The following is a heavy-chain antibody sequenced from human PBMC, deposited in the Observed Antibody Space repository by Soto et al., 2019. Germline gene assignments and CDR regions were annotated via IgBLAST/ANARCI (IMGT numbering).Heavy chain of an antibody. CDR1: GFTFSSYA. CDR3: ARDYRLGSGSVGVLGTPWARFKGYYYYGMEV. J-gene: IGHJ6*02. D-gene: IGHD3-10*01. CDR2: ISYDGSNK. V-gene: IGHV3-30-3*01. Sequence: PGGSLRLSCAASGFTFSSYAMHWVRQAPGKGLEWVAVISYDGSNKYYADSVKGRFTISRDNSKNTLYLQMNSLRAEDTAVYYCARDYRLGSGSVGVLGTPWARFKGYYYYGMEVWGQGTTVTVSS.